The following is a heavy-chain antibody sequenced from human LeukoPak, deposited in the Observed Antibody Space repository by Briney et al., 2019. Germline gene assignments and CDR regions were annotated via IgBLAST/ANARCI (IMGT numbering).Heavy chain of an antibody. D-gene: IGHD6-13*01. Sequence: SVKVSCKASGGTFSSYAISWVRQAPGQGLEWMGRIIPILGIANYAQKFQGRVTITADKSTSTAYMELSSLRSEDTAVYYCAKGMIAAAGTGLSYWGQGTLVTVSS. V-gene: IGHV1-69*04. CDR2: IIPILGIA. CDR3: AKGMIAAAGTGLSY. J-gene: IGHJ4*02. CDR1: GGTFSSYA.